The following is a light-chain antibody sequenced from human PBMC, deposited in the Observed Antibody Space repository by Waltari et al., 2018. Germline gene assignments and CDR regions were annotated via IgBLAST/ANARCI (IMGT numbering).Light chain of an antibody. Sequence: QTVVTQEPSLSVSPGGTVTLTCALSSGSLSSTSYVSRYLQTPGQPPRTLMYKANIRSAGVHGRFSGSSLGNTAALTITGAQADDEADYYCLVYMGSGIWVFGGGTKLTVL. CDR3: LVYMGSGIWV. CDR2: KAN. V-gene: IGLV8-61*01. CDR1: SGSLSSTSY. J-gene: IGLJ3*02.